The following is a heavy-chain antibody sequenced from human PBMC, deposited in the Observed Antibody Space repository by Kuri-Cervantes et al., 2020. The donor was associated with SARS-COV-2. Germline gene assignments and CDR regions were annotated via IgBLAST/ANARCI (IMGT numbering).Heavy chain of an antibody. Sequence: SETLSLTCTVSGGSVSSGSYYWSWIRQPPGKGLEWIGYIYYSGSTNYNPSLKSRVTISVDTSKNQFSLKLSSVTAADTAVYYCARSPNDIYRLYYFDYWGQGTLVTVSS. J-gene: IGHJ4*02. V-gene: IGHV4-61*01. CDR1: GGSVSSGSYY. CDR2: IYYSGST. CDR3: ARSPNDIYRLYYFDY. D-gene: IGHD3-16*02.